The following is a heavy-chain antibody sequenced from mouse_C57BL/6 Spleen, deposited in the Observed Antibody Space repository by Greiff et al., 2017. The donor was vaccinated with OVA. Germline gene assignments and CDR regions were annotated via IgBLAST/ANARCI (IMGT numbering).Heavy chain of an antibody. Sequence: EVNVVESGGGLVKPGGSLKLSCAASGFTFSDYGMHWVRQAPEKGLEWVAYISSGSSTIYYADTVKGRFTISRDNAKNTLFLQMTSLRSEDTAMYYCARDFYYYGSSYYFDYWGQGTTLTVSS. CDR3: ARDFYYYGSSYYFDY. D-gene: IGHD1-1*01. CDR2: ISSGSSTI. V-gene: IGHV5-17*01. CDR1: GFTFSDYG. J-gene: IGHJ2*01.